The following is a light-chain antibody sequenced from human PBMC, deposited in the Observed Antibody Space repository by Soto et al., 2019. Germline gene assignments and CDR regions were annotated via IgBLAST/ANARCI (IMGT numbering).Light chain of an antibody. J-gene: IGKJ1*01. Sequence: DIQMTQSPSTLSAAVGDRVTITCRASQNINQWLAWYQQKPGKDPKFLIYDASILESGVPSSFSGTGSGTEFTLSISTLQPDDVAPDYGQRDNNNSRTFGHGTKVESK. V-gene: IGKV1-5*01. CDR2: DAS. CDR3: QRDNNNSRT. CDR1: QNINQW.